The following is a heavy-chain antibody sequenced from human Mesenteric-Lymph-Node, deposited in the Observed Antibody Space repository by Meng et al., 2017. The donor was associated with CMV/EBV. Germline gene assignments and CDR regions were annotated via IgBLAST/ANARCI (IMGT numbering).Heavy chain of an antibody. Sequence: GESLKISCAASGITFGTYAMSWVRQGPGRGLEWVSTISDTGDNTHYADSVRGRFTISRDNSRNTVYLQMNSLRGEDTAVYFCAKDSKDFRTGYYYYGMDVWGQGTTVTVSS. CDR1: GITFGTYA. CDR3: AKDSKDFRTGYYYYGMDV. J-gene: IGHJ6*02. V-gene: IGHV3-23*01. CDR2: ISDTGDNT. D-gene: IGHD3/OR15-3a*01.